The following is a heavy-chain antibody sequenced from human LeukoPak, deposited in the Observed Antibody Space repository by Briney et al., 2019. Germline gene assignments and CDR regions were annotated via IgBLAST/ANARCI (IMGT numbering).Heavy chain of an antibody. CDR2: IRSKANSYAT. CDR3: TRLHFWDMDV. V-gene: IGHV3-73*01. J-gene: IGHJ6*03. CDR1: GFTFSGSA. Sequence: GGSLKLSCAASGFTFSGSAMHWVRQASGKGLEWVGRIRSKANSYATAYAASVKGRFTISRDDSKNTAYLQMNSLKTEDTAVYYCTRLHFWDMDVWGKGTTVTVSS. D-gene: IGHD3-16*01.